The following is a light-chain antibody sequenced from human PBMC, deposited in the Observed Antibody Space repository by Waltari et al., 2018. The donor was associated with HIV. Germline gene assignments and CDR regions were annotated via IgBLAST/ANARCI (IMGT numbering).Light chain of an antibody. Sequence: SYEVTQPPSVAVSPGQTATITFSGYELGAKYTCWYQHKPGQSPLLVIYQDHKRPSGIPERFSGSSSGHTATLTISGSLPMDEADYYCQAWGSTTSGVFGRGTKLTVL. CDR1: ELGAKY. CDR3: QAWGSTTSGV. J-gene: IGLJ2*01. CDR2: QDH. V-gene: IGLV3-1*01.